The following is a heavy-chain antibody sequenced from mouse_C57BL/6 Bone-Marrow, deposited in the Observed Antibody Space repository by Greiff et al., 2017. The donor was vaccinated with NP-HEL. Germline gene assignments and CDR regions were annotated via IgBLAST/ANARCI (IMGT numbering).Heavy chain of an antibody. CDR1: GFTFSDYG. J-gene: IGHJ4*01. CDR3: ARKEVLYYYGSSGCYAMDY. D-gene: IGHD1-1*01. Sequence: EVKLVESGGGLVKPGGSLKLSCAASGFTFSDYGMHWVRQAPEKGLEWVAYISSGSSTIYYADTVKGRFTISRDNAKNTLFLQMTSLRSEDTAMYYCARKEVLYYYGSSGCYAMDYWGQGTSVTVSS. V-gene: IGHV5-17*01. CDR2: ISSGSSTI.